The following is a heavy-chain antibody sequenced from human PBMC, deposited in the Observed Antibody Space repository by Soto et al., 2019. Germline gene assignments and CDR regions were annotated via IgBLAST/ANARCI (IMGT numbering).Heavy chain of an antibody. CDR1: GYTLTELS. Sequence: ASVKVSCKVSGYTLTELSMHWVRQAPGKGLEWMGGFDPEDGETIYAQKFQGRVTMTEDTSTDTAYMELSSLRSEDTAVYYCATGLITIFGVVIDAFDIWGQGTMVTVSS. D-gene: IGHD3-3*01. CDR2: FDPEDGET. CDR3: ATGLITIFGVVIDAFDI. V-gene: IGHV1-24*01. J-gene: IGHJ3*02.